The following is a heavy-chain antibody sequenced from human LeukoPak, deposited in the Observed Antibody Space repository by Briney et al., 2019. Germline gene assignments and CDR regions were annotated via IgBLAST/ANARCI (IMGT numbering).Heavy chain of an antibody. D-gene: IGHD4-17*01. CDR1: GYIFRNYG. V-gene: IGHV3-33*06. CDR2: IWFDGTRE. J-gene: IGHJ4*02. CDR3: AKGYGDYDY. Sequence: GTSLRLSCAASGYIFRNYGMHWLRQAPGKGLEWVALIWFDGTRESYTDSVKGRFTISRDISKNTLYLQMNSLRAEDTAVYYCAKGYGDYDYWGQGTLVTVSS.